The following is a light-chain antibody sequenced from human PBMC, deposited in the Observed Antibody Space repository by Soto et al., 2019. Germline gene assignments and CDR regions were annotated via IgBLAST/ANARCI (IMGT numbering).Light chain of an antibody. J-gene: IGKJ3*01. CDR3: QQDGRSPVT. CDR2: VES. CDR1: QSVSSSY. Sequence: ELVLTQSPGTLSLSPGERATLSCRASQSVSSSYLAWYQQKPGQAPRPRIYVESSRATGIPGRFSGSESGTDFTLTIRRLEPEDFPVYYCQQDGRSPVTFGPGTKVDIK. V-gene: IGKV3-20*01.